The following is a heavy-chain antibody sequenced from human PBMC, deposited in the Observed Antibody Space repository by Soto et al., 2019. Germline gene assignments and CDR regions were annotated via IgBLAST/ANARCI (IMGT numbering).Heavy chain of an antibody. D-gene: IGHD2-21*02. Sequence: EVQLVESGGGLVKPGESLRLSCAASGFTFSDAYMNWVRQAPGKGLEWVARIKSNTDGGATDYAPPEKGRVTVSRDDSKNTLYLQMNSLRIEDTAVYYCSPHSFRPTQTENFFDYWGQGTPVTVSS. J-gene: IGHJ4*02. V-gene: IGHV3-15*07. CDR2: IKSNTDGGAT. CDR1: GFTFSDAY. CDR3: SPHSFRPTQTENFFDY.